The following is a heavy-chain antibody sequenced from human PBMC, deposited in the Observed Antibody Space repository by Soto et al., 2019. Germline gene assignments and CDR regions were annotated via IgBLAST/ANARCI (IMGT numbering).Heavy chain of an antibody. CDR2: IYYSGST. J-gene: IGHJ4*02. Sequence: PSETLCLPCTVSGGSISSGGYYWSWIRQHPGKGLEWIGYIYYSGSTYYNPSLKSRVTISVDTSKNQFSLKLSSVTAADTAVYYCARENTAMVGLDYWGQGTLVTVSS. CDR1: GGSISSGGYY. D-gene: IGHD5-18*01. CDR3: ARENTAMVGLDY. V-gene: IGHV4-31*03.